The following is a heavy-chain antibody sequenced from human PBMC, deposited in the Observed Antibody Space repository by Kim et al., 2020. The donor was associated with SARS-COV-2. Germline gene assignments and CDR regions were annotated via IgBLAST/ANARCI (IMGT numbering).Heavy chain of an antibody. Sequence: GGSLRLSCAASGFTFSDSAIHWVRQASGKGLEWVGRIRSKADRYAANYAESVRGRFTVSRDESRSTAYLQMNSLKTEDTAVYYCVRRESTPPGPDMDWGQGTLVTVSS. D-gene: IGHD5-18*01. V-gene: IGHV3-73*01. CDR1: GFTFSDSA. J-gene: IGHJ4*02. CDR3: VRRESTPPGPDMD. CDR2: IRSKADRYAA.